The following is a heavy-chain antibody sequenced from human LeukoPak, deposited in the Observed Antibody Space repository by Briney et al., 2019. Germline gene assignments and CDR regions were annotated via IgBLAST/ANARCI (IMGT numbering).Heavy chain of an antibody. Sequence: GGSLRLSCAASGFTFSSYWMSWVRQAPGKGLEWVANIKQDGSEKYYVDSVKGRFTIFRDNAKNSLYLQMNSLRAEDTAVYYCARGEWLDPLYYYYMDVWGKGTTVTVSS. V-gene: IGHV3-7*01. CDR3: ARGEWLDPLYYYYMDV. CDR1: GFTFSSYW. CDR2: IKQDGSEK. D-gene: IGHD6-19*01. J-gene: IGHJ6*03.